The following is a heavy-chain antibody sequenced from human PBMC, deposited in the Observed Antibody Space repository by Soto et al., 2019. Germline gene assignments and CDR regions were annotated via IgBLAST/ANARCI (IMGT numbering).Heavy chain of an antibody. CDR3: ERVVCGNTNCTTFDL. CDR2: IYYSGNT. J-gene: IGHJ4*02. CDR1: GGSISSGGYY. D-gene: IGHD2-2*01. V-gene: IGHV4-31*11. Sequence: QVQLQESGPGLVKPSQTLSLTCAVSGGSISSGGYYWSWIRQHPGKGLEWIGYIYYSGNTHYNASLKSRVTISMDTSKNQFSLNLSSVTAADTAVYYCERVVCGNTNCTTFDLWGQGTLVTVSS.